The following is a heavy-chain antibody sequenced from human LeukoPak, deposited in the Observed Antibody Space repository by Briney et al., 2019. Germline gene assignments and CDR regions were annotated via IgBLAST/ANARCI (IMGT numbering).Heavy chain of an antibody. J-gene: IGHJ6*03. V-gene: IGHV3-23*01. D-gene: IGHD1-26*01. CDR3: VKSWGSTRPYYNYMAV. CDR2: IGKSGDSI. CDR1: GFSFSSLA. Sequence: GGSLRLSCAASGFSFSSLAMSWVRQAPGKGPDWVSIIGKSGDSIYFADSVKGRFTISRDNSKNTLSLQMNSLRAEDTAVYYCVKSWGSTRPYYNYMAVWGKGNSVTVSS.